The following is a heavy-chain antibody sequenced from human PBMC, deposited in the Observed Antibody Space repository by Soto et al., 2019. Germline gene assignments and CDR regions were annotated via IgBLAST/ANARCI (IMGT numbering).Heavy chain of an antibody. CDR2: IKQDGSEK. J-gene: IGHJ3*02. CDR3: ARGLVGATGDAFDI. CDR1: GFTFSSYW. D-gene: IGHD1-26*01. V-gene: IGHV3-7*03. Sequence: EVQLVESGGGLVQPGGSLRLSCAASGFTFSSYWMSWVRQAPGKGLEWVANIKQDGSEKYYVDSVKGRFTISRDNAKNSLYLQMNSLRAEDTAVYYCARGLVGATGDAFDIWGQGTMVTVSS.